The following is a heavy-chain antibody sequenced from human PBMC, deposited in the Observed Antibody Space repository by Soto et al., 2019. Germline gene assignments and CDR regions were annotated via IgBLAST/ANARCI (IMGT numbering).Heavy chain of an antibody. J-gene: IGHJ6*02. CDR3: ARDCSGGSCYTGMDV. D-gene: IGHD2-15*01. CDR1: GFNFNSYT. V-gene: IGHV3-21*01. Sequence: GGSLRLSCAASGFNFNSYTINWVRQAPGKRLEWLSSISSSGYIFSTDSVRGRFTISRDNAKNSVYLQINSLRAEDTAVYFCARDCSGGSCYTGMDVWGQGTTVTVSS. CDR2: ISSSGYI.